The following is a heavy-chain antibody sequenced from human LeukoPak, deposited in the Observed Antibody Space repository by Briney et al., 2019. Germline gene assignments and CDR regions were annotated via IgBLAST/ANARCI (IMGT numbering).Heavy chain of an antibody. D-gene: IGHD2-15*01. CDR2: ISGSGGST. CDR3: AKVQDIVVTSSSRYNWFDP. Sequence: PGGSLRLSCAASGFTFSSYAMSWVRQAPGKGLEWVSAISGSGGSTYYADSVKGRFTISRDNSKNTLYLQMNSLRAEDTAVYYCAKVQDIVVTSSSRYNWFDPWGQGTLVTVS. V-gene: IGHV3-23*01. J-gene: IGHJ5*02. CDR1: GFTFSSYA.